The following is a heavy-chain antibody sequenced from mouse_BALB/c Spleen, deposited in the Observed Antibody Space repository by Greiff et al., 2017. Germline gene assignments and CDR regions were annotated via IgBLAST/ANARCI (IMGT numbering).Heavy chain of an antibody. CDR3: ARGYYFDY. J-gene: IGHJ2*01. CDR2: ISSGGST. CDR1: GFTFSSYA. Sequence: DVKLVESGGGLVKPGGSLKLSCAASGFTFSSYAMSWVRQTPEKRLEWVASISSGGSTYYPDSVKGRFTISRDNARNILYLQMSSLRSEDTAMYYCARGYYFDYWGQGTTLTVSS. V-gene: IGHV5-6-5*01.